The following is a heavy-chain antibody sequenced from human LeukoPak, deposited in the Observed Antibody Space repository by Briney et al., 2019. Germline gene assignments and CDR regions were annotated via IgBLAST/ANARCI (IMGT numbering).Heavy chain of an antibody. CDR2: IKPDGSQI. Sequence: GGSLRLSCAASGFTFSSYWMTWVRQAPGKGLEWVANIKPDGSQIYYVDSVKGRFTISRDNAKNSLYLQMNSLRAEDTAVYYCARDLNWETYWGQGTLVSVSS. J-gene: IGHJ4*02. CDR3: ARDLNWETY. D-gene: IGHD7-27*01. CDR1: GFTFSSYW. V-gene: IGHV3-7*01.